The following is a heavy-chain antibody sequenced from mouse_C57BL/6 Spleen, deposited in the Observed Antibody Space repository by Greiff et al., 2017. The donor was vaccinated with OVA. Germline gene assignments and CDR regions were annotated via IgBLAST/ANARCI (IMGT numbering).Heavy chain of an antibody. J-gene: IGHJ4*01. V-gene: IGHV5-17*01. CDR3: ARDSNYGYAMDY. D-gene: IGHD2-5*01. CDR1: GFTFSDYG. CDR2: ISSGSSTI. Sequence: EVKVEESGGGLVKPGGSLKLSCAASGFTFSDYGMHWVRQAPEKGLEWVAYISSGSSTIYYADTVKGRFAISRDNAKNTLFLQMTSLRSEDTAMYYCARDSNYGYAMDYWGQGTSVTVSS.